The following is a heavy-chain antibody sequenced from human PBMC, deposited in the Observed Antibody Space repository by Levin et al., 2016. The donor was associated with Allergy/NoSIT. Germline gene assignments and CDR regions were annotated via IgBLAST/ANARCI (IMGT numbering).Heavy chain of an antibody. CDR2: ISGSGGST. CDR3: AKGVGYGSGSLGRDY. V-gene: IGHV3-23*01. D-gene: IGHD3-10*01. J-gene: IGHJ4*02. Sequence: VRQAPGKGLEWVSAISGSGGSTYYADSVKGRFTISRDNSKNTLYLQMNSLRAEDTAVYYCAKGVGYGSGSLGRDYWGQGTLVTVSS.